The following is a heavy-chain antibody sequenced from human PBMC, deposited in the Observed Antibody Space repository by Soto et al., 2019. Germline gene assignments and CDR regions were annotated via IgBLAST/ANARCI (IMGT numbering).Heavy chain of an antibody. J-gene: IGHJ4*02. V-gene: IGHV3-20*04. Sequence: EVQLVESGGGVVRPGGSLRLSCAASGFTFDDFGMNWVRQAPGKGLEWISGINWNGGSTGYADSVNGRFTISRDNAKNSLYLQMNSLRAEDTALYYCARPVASSTWHYIDYWGQGTLVTVSS. CDR1: GFTFDDFG. CDR3: ARPVASSTWHYIDY. CDR2: INWNGGST. D-gene: IGHD6-13*01.